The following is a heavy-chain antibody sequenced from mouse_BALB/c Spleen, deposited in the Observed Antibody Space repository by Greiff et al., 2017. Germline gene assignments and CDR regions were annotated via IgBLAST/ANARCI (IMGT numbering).Heavy chain of an antibody. CDR1: GFTFSSYG. V-gene: IGHV5-6*02. J-gene: IGHJ2*01. Sequence: EVMLVESGGDLVKPGGSLKLSCAASGFTFSSYGMSWVRQTPDKRLEWVATISSGGSYTYYPDSVKGRFTISRDNAKNTLYLQMSSLKSEDTAMYYCARGPTVVATGYFDYWGQGTTLTVSS. CDR2: ISSGGSYT. D-gene: IGHD1-1*01. CDR3: ARGPTVVATGYFDY.